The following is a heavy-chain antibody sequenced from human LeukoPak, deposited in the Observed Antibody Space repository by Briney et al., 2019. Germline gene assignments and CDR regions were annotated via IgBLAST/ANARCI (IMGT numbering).Heavy chain of an antibody. Sequence: PSETLSLTCAVYGGSFSGYYWSWIRQPPGKGLEWIGEISHSGSTNYNPSLKSRVTISVDTSKNQFSLKLSSVTAADTAVYYCARGSYDFWSGYYRYYYYGMDVWGQGTTVTVSS. CDR1: GGSFSGYY. CDR2: ISHSGST. CDR3: ARGSYDFWSGYYRYYYYGMDV. D-gene: IGHD3-3*01. V-gene: IGHV4-34*01. J-gene: IGHJ6*02.